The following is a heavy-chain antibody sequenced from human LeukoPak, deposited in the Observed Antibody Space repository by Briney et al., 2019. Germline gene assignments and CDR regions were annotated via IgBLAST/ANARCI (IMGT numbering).Heavy chain of an antibody. Sequence: EPSQTLSLTCAVSGGSISSGGYSWSWIRQPPGKAMEFIAYIYYTGNTYFNPSLKSRVTISVDTSRNQFSLKLSSVTAADTAVYYCARVLAAAGNNWFDPWGQGTLVTVSS. CDR2: IYYTGNT. CDR1: GGSISSGGYS. CDR3: ARVLAAAGNNWFDP. V-gene: IGHV4-30-4*07. D-gene: IGHD6-13*01. J-gene: IGHJ5*02.